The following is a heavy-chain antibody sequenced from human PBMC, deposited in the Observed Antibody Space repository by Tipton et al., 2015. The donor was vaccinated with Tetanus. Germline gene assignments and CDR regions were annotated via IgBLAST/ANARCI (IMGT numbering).Heavy chain of an antibody. V-gene: IGHV4-59*01. D-gene: IGHD6-13*01. CDR2: IYYSGST. CDR1: GGSISSYY. Sequence: TLSLTCTVSGGSISSYYWSWIRQPPGKGLEWIGHIYYSGSTNYNPSLKSRVTISVDTSKNQFSLKLSSVTAADTAVYYCARSEQQPVRGYYYYYYVDVWGKGTTVTVSS. J-gene: IGHJ6*03. CDR3: ARSEQQPVRGYYYYYYVDV.